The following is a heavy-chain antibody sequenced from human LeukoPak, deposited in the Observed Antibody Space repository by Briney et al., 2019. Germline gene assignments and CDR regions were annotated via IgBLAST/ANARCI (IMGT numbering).Heavy chain of an antibody. CDR2: ISYDGSVQ. J-gene: IGHJ4*02. D-gene: IGHD3-22*01. V-gene: IGHV3-30*04. CDR1: GFTFRSYA. Sequence: GRSLRLACAASGFTFRSYAMHWGRQAPGRGREWGATISYDGSVQYYQDSVNGRFTISRDNSKNTLYLQMNSLRPEDTAVYYCARDSYSVVGKYDSSGYYGDSWGQGTLVTVSS. CDR3: ARDSYSVVGKYDSSGYYGDS.